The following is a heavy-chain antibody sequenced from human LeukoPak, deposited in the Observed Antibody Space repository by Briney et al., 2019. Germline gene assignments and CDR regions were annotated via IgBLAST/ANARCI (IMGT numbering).Heavy chain of an antibody. Sequence: GGSLRLSCAASGFTVSSNYMSWVRQAPGKGLEWVSVIYSGGSTYYADSVKGRFTISRDNSKNTLYLQMNSLRAEDTAVYYCARVVYGDYGGTLNWFDPWGQGTLVTVSS. V-gene: IGHV3-66*01. CDR1: GFTVSSNY. CDR3: ARVVYGDYGGTLNWFDP. CDR2: IYSGGST. J-gene: IGHJ5*02. D-gene: IGHD4-17*01.